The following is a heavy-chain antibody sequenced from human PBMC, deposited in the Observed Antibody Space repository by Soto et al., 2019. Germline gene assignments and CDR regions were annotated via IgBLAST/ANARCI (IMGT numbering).Heavy chain of an antibody. D-gene: IGHD3-3*01. Sequence: GGSLRLSCAASGFTFSSYGMHWVRQAPGKGLEWVAVIWYDGSNKYYADSVKGRFTISRDNSKNTLYLQMNSLRAEDTAVHYCARGPIWSGSFPYYYYYGMDVWGQGTTVTVSS. CDR1: GFTFSSYG. V-gene: IGHV3-33*01. CDR2: IWYDGSNK. CDR3: ARGPIWSGSFPYYYYYGMDV. J-gene: IGHJ6*02.